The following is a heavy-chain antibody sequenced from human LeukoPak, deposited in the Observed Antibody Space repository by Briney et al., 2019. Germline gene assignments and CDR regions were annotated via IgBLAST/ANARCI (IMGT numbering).Heavy chain of an antibody. Sequence: PSETLSLTCAVYGGSFSGYYWSWIRQHPGKGLEWIGYIYYSGSTYYNPSLESRVTISVDTSKNQFSLKLSSVTAADTAVYYCARAVSGSYYLNYYYGMDVWGQGTTVTVSS. D-gene: IGHD1-26*01. J-gene: IGHJ6*02. CDR3: ARAVSGSYYLNYYYGMDV. CDR1: GGSFSGYY. V-gene: IGHV4-31*11. CDR2: IYYSGST.